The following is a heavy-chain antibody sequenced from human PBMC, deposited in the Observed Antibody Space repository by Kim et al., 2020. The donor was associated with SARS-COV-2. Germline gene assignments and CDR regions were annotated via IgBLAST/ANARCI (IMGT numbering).Heavy chain of an antibody. V-gene: IGHV3-9*01. Sequence: GGSLRLSCAASGFTFGDYAMHWVRQAPGKGLEWVSGISWNSGSIGYADSVKGRFTITRDNAKNTLYLQMNSLRAEDTALYYCAEDSYSSSLESMDVWGKGTTVTVSS. CDR3: AEDSYSSSLESMDV. J-gene: IGHJ6*03. D-gene: IGHD6-13*01. CDR1: GFTFGDYA. CDR2: ISWNSGSI.